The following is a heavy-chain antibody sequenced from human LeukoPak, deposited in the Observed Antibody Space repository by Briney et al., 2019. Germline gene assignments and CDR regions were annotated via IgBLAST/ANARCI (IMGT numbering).Heavy chain of an antibody. CDR3: ARKGRDGRVVVIRAFDY. D-gene: IGHD3-22*01. Sequence: PSETLSLTCTVSGGSISSYYWSWIRQPAGKGLEWVGRIYTSGSTNYNPSLKSRVTMSVDTSKNQFSLKLSSVTAADTAVYYCARKGRDGRVVVIRAFDYWGQGTLVTVSS. J-gene: IGHJ4*02. CDR2: IYTSGST. V-gene: IGHV4-4*07. CDR1: GGSISSYY.